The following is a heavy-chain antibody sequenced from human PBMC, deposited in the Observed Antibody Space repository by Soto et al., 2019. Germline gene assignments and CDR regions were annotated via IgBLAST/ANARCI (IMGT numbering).Heavy chain of an antibody. CDR1: GFTFSSYG. CDR2: ISYDGSDK. CDR3: AKRPRWAIAAADHFDS. Sequence: PGGSLRLSCAASGFTFSSYGMHRVRQAPGKGLEWVAMISYDGSDKYFSDSVKGRFTISRDTSKNTLYLQMNSLRAEDTAVYYCAKRPRWAIAAADHFDSWGQGTLVTVSS. V-gene: IGHV3-30*18. J-gene: IGHJ4*02. D-gene: IGHD6-13*01.